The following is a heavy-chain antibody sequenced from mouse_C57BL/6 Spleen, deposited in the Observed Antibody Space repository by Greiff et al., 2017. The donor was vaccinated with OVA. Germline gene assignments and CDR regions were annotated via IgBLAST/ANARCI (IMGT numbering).Heavy chain of an antibody. V-gene: IGHV1-69*01. CDR3: ARMDGNCLAY. CDR1: GYTFTSYW. Sequence: QVQLQQPGAELVMPGASVKLSCKASGYTFTSYWMHWVKQRPGQGLEWIGEIDPSDSYTNYNQKFKGKSTLTVDKSSSTAYMQLSSLTSEDSAVYYCARMDGNCLAYWGQGTLVTVSA. CDR2: IDPSDSYT. J-gene: IGHJ3*01. D-gene: IGHD2-1*01.